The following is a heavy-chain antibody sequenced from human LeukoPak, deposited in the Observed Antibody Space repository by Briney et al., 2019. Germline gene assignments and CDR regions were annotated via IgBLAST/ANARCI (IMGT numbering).Heavy chain of an antibody. Sequence: GGSLRLSCAASGFTFSSYGMHWVRQAPGRGLEWVAVISYDGSNKYYADSVKGRFTISRDNSKNTLYLQMNSLRAEDTAVYYCAKVPGYSSGWYYFDYWGQGTLVTVSS. V-gene: IGHV3-30*18. J-gene: IGHJ4*02. CDR1: GFTFSSYG. CDR2: ISYDGSNK. D-gene: IGHD6-19*01. CDR3: AKVPGYSSGWYYFDY.